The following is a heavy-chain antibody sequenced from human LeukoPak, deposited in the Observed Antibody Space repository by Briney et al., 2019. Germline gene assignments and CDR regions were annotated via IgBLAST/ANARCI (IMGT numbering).Heavy chain of an antibody. J-gene: IGHJ6*03. Sequence: GGSLRLSCAASGFTFSSYAMSWVRQAPGKGLEWVSTISGSGGSTYYADSVKGRFTISRDNSKNTLYLQMNSLRAEDTAVYYCAKDGVRGGYSYGRPPYYYYMDVWGKGTTVTVSS. CDR1: GFTFSSYA. D-gene: IGHD5-18*01. CDR3: AKDGVRGGYSYGRPPYYYYMDV. V-gene: IGHV3-23*01. CDR2: ISGSGGST.